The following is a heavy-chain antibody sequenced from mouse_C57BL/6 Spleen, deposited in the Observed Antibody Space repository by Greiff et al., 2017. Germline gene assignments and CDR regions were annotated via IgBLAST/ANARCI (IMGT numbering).Heavy chain of an antibody. CDR2: INPSNGGT. V-gene: IGHV1-53*01. CDR1: GYTFTSYW. CDR3: ERPGSDEVYVDY. Sequence: VQLQQPGTELVKPGASVKLSCKASGYTFTSYWMHWVKQRPGQGLEWIGNINPSNGGTNYNEKFKSKATLTVDKSSSTAYMRLSSLTSEDAAVYECERPGSDEVYVDYWGEGTTLTVSP. J-gene: IGHJ2*01. D-gene: IGHD1-1*01.